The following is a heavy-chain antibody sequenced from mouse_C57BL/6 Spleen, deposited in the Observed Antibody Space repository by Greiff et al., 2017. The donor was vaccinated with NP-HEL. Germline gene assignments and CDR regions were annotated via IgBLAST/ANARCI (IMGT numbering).Heavy chain of an antibody. D-gene: IGHD6-5*01. Sequence: QVQLKQPGAELVKPGASVKLSCKASGYTFTSYWMHWVKQRPGQGLEWIGMIHPNSGSTNYNEKFKSKATLTVDKSSSTAYMQLSSLTSEDSAVYYCARPLSGYFDVWGTGTTVTVSS. CDR1: GYTFTSYW. CDR3: ARPLSGYFDV. J-gene: IGHJ1*03. CDR2: IHPNSGST. V-gene: IGHV1-64*01.